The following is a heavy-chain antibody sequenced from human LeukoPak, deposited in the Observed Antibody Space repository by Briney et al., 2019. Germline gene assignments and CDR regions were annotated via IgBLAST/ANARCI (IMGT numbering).Heavy chain of an antibody. V-gene: IGHV5-51*01. J-gene: IGHJ4*02. D-gene: IGHD2-15*01. Sequence: GESLKISCKGSGYSFIRNWIGWVRQMPGKGLEWMASIYPGDSDTRYSPSFQGQVTISADKSISTAYLQWSSLTASDTAMYYCARLGTSATYFDLWGQGTLVTVSS. CDR2: IYPGDSDT. CDR3: ARLGTSATYFDL. CDR1: GYSFIRNW.